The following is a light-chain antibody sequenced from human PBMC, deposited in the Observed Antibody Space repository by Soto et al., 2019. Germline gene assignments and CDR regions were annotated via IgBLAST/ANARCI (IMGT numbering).Light chain of an antibody. CDR1: TSNIGNNA. CDR3: AAWDDSLNVVL. Sequence: QSVLTQPPSVSGAPRQRVSISCSGATSNIGNNAVNWYQQLPGKAPKLLIYFDDLMPSGVSDRFSGSKSGTSASLAISGLQAEDEADYDCAAWDDSLNVVLFGGGTKVTVL. V-gene: IGLV1-36*01. J-gene: IGLJ2*01. CDR2: FDD.